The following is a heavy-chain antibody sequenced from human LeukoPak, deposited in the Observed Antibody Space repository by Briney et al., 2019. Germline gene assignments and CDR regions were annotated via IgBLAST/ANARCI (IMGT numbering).Heavy chain of an antibody. V-gene: IGHV3-23*01. J-gene: IGHJ5*02. Sequence: GGSLRLSCAASGFTFSSYAMSWVRQAPGKGLEWVSAISGSGGSTYYADSVKGRFTISRDNSKNTLYLQMNSLRAEDTAVYYCARVSGYYYWFDPWGQGTLVTVSS. CDR1: GFTFSSYA. CDR3: ARVSGYYYWFDP. D-gene: IGHD3-22*01. CDR2: ISGSGGST.